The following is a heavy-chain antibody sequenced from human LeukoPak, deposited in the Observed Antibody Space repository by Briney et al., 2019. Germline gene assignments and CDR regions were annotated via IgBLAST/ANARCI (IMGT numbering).Heavy chain of an antibody. V-gene: IGHV1-69*13. CDR2: IIPIFGTA. CDR1: GGTFSSYA. J-gene: IGHJ6*03. Sequence: ASVKVSCKASGGTFSSYAISWVRQAPGQGLEWMGGIIPIFGTANYAQKFQGRVTITADESTSTAYMELSSLRSEDTAVYYCARSPTVTVTTWFRDYYYYYYMDVWGKGTTVTVSS. CDR3: ARSPTVTVTTWFRDYYYYYYMDV. D-gene: IGHD4-17*01.